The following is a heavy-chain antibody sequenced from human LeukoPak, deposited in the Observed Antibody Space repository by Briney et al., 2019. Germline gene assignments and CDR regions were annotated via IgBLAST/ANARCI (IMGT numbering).Heavy chain of an antibody. D-gene: IGHD3-3*01. J-gene: IGHJ4*02. CDR3: ARELGDFWSGYYGDY. CDR2: IIPILGIA. Sequence: SVKVSCKASGYTFTGYYMHWVRQAPGQVLEWMGRIIPILGIANYAQKFQGRVTITADKSTSTAYMELSSLRSEDTAVYYCARELGDFWSGYYGDYWGQGTLVTVSS. V-gene: IGHV1-69*04. CDR1: GYTFTGYY.